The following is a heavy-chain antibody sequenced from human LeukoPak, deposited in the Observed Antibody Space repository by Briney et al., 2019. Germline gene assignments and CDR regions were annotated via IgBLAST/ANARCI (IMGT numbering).Heavy chain of an antibody. D-gene: IGHD2-2*01. CDR3: AHGAMYQLDY. J-gene: IGHJ4*02. Sequence: AGSLRLSCAASGVPFSSHGMSWVRQAPGQGLERVSGIIGGGGGKSYYDSALSRFTTSGVDSSNTLFPQMKSLVADDAAADYCAHGAMYQLDYWGQGTLVTVSS. V-gene: IGHV3-23*01. CDR1: GVPFSSHG. CDR2: IIGGGGGK.